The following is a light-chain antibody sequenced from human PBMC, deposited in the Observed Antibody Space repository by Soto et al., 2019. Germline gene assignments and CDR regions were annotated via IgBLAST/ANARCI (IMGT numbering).Light chain of an antibody. Sequence: EIVLTQSPGTLSLSPGERATLSCRASQSVTSSYLAWYQQKPGQAPRLLIYGASTRATGLPDRFRGSGSGTDFTLTISRLEPEDFAVYYCQQYGNSPYTFGQGTKLEIK. CDR1: QSVTSSY. V-gene: IGKV3-20*01. CDR3: QQYGNSPYT. CDR2: GAS. J-gene: IGKJ2*01.